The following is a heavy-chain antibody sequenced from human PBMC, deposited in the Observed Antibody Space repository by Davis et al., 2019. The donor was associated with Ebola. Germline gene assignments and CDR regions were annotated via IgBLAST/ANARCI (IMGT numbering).Heavy chain of an antibody. J-gene: IGHJ4*02. D-gene: IGHD2-21*02. CDR3: ARQIFVVTAIPWYFDY. V-gene: IGHV4-39*01. CDR1: GGSISSSSSY. Sequence: MPSETLSLTCTVSGGSISSSSSYWGWIRQPPGKGLEWIGSIYYSGSTYYNPSLKSRVTISVDTSKNQFSLKLSSVTVADTAVYYCARQIFVVTAIPWYFDYWGQGTLVTVSS. CDR2: IYYSGST.